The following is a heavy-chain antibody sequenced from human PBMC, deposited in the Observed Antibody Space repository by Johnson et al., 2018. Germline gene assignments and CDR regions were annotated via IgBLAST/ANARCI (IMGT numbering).Heavy chain of an antibody. Sequence: QVQLVESGGGVVQPGRSLRLPCAASGFTFSSYGMHWVRQAPGKGLAWVAVISYDGSNKYYADPVKGRCTISRDNSKNTLYLKMNSLRAEDTAVYYCAKHPHYYDRRGDAFDIWGQGTMVTVSS. CDR1: GFTFSSYG. CDR2: ISYDGSNK. J-gene: IGHJ3*02. D-gene: IGHD3-22*01. V-gene: IGHV3-30*18. CDR3: AKHPHYYDRRGDAFDI.